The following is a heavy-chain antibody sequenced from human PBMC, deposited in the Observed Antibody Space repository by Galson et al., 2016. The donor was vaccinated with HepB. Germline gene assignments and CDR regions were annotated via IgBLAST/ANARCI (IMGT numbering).Heavy chain of an antibody. CDR2: ISSSSVYI. Sequence: SLRLSCAVSGFTVSNYKIDWVRQAPGKGLEWVSCISSSSVYIWYADSVRGRFTNSRDNAKNSLYLQMDSLTAEDTAVYYCARADGFNTPFFDSWGQGTLVTVSS. CDR3: ARADGFNTPFFDS. V-gene: IGHV3-21*01. J-gene: IGHJ4*02. D-gene: IGHD5-24*01. CDR1: GFTVSNYK.